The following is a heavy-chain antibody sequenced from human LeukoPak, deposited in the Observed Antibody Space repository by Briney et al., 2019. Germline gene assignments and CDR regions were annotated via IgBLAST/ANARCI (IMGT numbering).Heavy chain of an antibody. Sequence: GGSLRLSCAASGFTFSSYAMHWVRQAPGKGLEWVAVISYDGSNKYYADSVKGRFTISRDNSKNTLYLQMNSLRAEDTAVYYCARVHSSGWYEIFDYWGQGTLVTVSS. V-gene: IGHV3-30*14. CDR3: ARVHSSGWYEIFDY. J-gene: IGHJ4*02. D-gene: IGHD6-19*01. CDR1: GFTFSSYA. CDR2: ISYDGSNK.